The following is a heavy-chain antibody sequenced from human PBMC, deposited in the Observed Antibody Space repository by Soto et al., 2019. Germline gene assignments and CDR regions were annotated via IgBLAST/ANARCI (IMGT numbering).Heavy chain of an antibody. CDR3: ASRAASGIGYFDS. Sequence: QVQLVQSGAEVKKPGASVKVSCKASGYTFTSYDINWVRQATGQGLEWMGWMNPNSGNTGYAQKFQGRVTITADESTSTAYMELSSLRSEDTAVYYCASRAASGIGYFDSWGQGTLVTVSS. V-gene: IGHV1-8*01. J-gene: IGHJ4*02. CDR1: GYTFTSYD. D-gene: IGHD6-13*01. CDR2: MNPNSGNT.